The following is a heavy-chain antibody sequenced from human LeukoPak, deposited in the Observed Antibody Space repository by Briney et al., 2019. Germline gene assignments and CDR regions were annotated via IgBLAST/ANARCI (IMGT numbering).Heavy chain of an antibody. CDR1: GFTFNSHW. Sequence: GGSLRLSCAASGFTFNSHWMSWVRQAPGKGLEWVANIKEGGTEKFYVDSVKGRFTVSRDNARASVFLQMNSLRAEDTAVYYCTRDDPRVGSTETDWGQGTLVTVSS. V-gene: IGHV3-7*01. CDR3: TRDDPRVGSTETD. J-gene: IGHJ4*02. CDR2: IKEGGTEK. D-gene: IGHD1-26*01.